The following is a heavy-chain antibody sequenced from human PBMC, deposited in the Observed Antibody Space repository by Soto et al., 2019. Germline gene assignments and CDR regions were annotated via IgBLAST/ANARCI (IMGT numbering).Heavy chain of an antibody. J-gene: IGHJ4*02. CDR3: AGDVGATDY. D-gene: IGHD1-26*01. V-gene: IGHV1-3*01. CDR2: INAGNGNT. Sequence: QVQLVQSGAEVKKPGASVKVSCKASGYTFTSYAMHWVRQAPGQRLEWMGWINAGNGNTKYSQKFQGRVTITRDTPASPAYMELSSLKSEDTVVYYCAGDVGATDYWGQGPLVTVSS. CDR1: GYTFTSYA.